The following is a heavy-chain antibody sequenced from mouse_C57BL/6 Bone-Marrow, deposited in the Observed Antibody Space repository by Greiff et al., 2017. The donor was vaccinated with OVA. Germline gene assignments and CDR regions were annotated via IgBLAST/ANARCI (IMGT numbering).Heavy chain of an antibody. V-gene: IGHV5-6*01. CDR3: ALLQIF. CDR2: ISSGGSYT. J-gene: IGHJ3*01. CDR1: GFTFSSYG. Sequence: EVMLVESGGDLVKPGGSLKLSCAASGFTFSSYGMSWVRQTPDKRLEWVATISSGGSYTYYPDSVKGRFTISRDNAKNTQYLQMSSLKSEDTAMYYCALLQIFWGQGTLVTVSA. D-gene: IGHD2-12*01.